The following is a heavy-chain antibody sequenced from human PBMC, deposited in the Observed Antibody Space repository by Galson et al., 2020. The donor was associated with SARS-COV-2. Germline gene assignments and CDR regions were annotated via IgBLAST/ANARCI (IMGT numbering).Heavy chain of an antibody. Sequence: GESLKISCAASTFTFNDYAMTWVRQAPGKGLEWISYISTTSTMIHYADSVKGRFSVSRDNARKTLYLQMTSLGDGDTAVYYCATAQSHTSSWWFDFWGPGTLVTVSS. J-gene: IGHJ4*02. D-gene: IGHD2-15*01. CDR2: ISTTSTMI. CDR1: TFTFNDYA. CDR3: ATAQSHTSSWWFDF. V-gene: IGHV3-48*02.